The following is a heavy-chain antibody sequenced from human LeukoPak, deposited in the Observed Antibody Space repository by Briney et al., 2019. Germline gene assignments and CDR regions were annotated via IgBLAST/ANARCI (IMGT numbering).Heavy chain of an antibody. CDR2: IYYSGST. J-gene: IGHJ5*02. Sequence: PSETLSLTCTVSGGSISSYYWSWIRQPPGKGLEWIGYIYYSGSTNYNPSLKCRATISVDTSNNQFSLKRNSVTAAPTAQPCFAIGGYNWNHTFDPWGQGTLVTVSS. CDR3: AIGGYNWNHTFDP. CDR1: GGSISSYY. D-gene: IGHD1-20*01. V-gene: IGHV4-59*01.